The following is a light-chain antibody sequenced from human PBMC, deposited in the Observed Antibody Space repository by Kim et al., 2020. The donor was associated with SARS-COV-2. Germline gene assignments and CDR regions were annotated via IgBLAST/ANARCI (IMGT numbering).Light chain of an antibody. J-gene: IGLJ1*01. CDR2: VGPGGMVG. Sequence: TCTLTSGYRNLQVDWYQQRSGKGPRFVMRVGPGGMVGSKGDGVPDRFSVWGSGLNRYLTIKNIQEEDESDFHCGADHGSGSNFVYVFGPGTKVTVL. CDR3: GADHGSGSNFVYV. V-gene: IGLV9-49*01. CDR1: SGYRNLQ.